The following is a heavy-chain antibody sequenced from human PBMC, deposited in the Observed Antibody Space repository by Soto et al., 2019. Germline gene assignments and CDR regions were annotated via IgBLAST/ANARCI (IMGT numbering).Heavy chain of an antibody. J-gene: IGHJ4*02. CDR2: IVRDGGQK. CDR3: ASDDDFEDNGLDY. V-gene: IGHV3-33*01. D-gene: IGHD1-1*01. CDR1: GFTFSRYG. Sequence: QVHLVESGGGVVQPGRPLRLSCAASGFTFSRYGMHWVRQAPGKGLEWVGVIVRDGGQKQYADSVRGRFTISRDNSRDTLYLEVNSVTVEVTAVCSCASDDDFEDNGLDYWGQGTLVTVSS.